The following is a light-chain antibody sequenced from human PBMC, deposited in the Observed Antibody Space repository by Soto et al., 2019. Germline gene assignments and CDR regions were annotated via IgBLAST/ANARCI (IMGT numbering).Light chain of an antibody. CDR2: EVT. J-gene: IGLJ1*01. CDR1: SSDVGGYNY. CDR3: SSYAGSNNLKV. Sequence: QSVLTQPPSASRSPGQSVTISCTGTSSDVGGYNYVSWYQQHPGKAPKLMIYEVTKRPSGVPDRFSGSKSGNTASLTVSGLQAEDEADYYCSSYAGSNNLKVFGTGTKLTVL. V-gene: IGLV2-8*02.